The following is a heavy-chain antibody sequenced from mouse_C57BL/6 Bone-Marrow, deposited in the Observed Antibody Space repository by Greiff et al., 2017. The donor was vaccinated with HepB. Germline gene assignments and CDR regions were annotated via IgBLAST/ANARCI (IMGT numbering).Heavy chain of an antibody. CDR2: INPNYGTT. CDR1: GYSFTDYN. Sequence: EVQLQQSGPELVKPCASVKISCKASGYSFTDYNMNWVTKSNGKSLEWIGVINPNYGTTSYNQTFKGKATLTVAQSSSTAYMQLNSLTSEDAAVYYCARSHGYDWYFDVWGTGTTVTVSS. V-gene: IGHV1-39*01. CDR3: ARSHGYDWYFDV. D-gene: IGHD4-1*01. J-gene: IGHJ1*03.